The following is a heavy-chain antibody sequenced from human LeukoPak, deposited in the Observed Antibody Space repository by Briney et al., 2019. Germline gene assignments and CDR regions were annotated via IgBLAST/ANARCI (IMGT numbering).Heavy chain of an antibody. V-gene: IGHV1-18*01. D-gene: IGHD5-18*01. CDR3: ARGGYSYDYSFDY. CDR1: GYTFTSYG. CDR2: ISAYNGNT. Sequence: GASVKVCCTASGYTFTSYGISWVRRAPGLGLEGRRWISAYNGNTNYAQKLQGRVTMTTDTSTSTAYMALRSRRSVGTAVYYCARGGYSYDYSFDYWGQGTLVTVSS. J-gene: IGHJ4*02.